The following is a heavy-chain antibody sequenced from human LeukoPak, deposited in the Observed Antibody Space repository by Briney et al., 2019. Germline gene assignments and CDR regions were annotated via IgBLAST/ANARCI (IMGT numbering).Heavy chain of an antibody. J-gene: IGHJ5*02. CDR1: GYTFTGYY. D-gene: IGHD6-13*01. CDR2: IIPIFGTA. CDR3: ARAAAGYHRNWFDP. Sequence: ASVKVSCKASGYTFTGYYMHWVRQAPGQGLEWMGGIIPIFGTANYAQKFQGRVTITADESTSTAYMELSSLRSEDTAVYYCARAAAGYHRNWFDPWGQGTLVTVSS. V-gene: IGHV1-69*13.